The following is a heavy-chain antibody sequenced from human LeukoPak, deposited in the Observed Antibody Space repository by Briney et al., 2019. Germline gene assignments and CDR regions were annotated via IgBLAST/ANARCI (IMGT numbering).Heavy chain of an antibody. CDR1: GFTFSNSW. Sequence: GGSLRLSCAASGFTFSNSWMHWVRQVPGKGLVWVSRISSDGSSSIYADSVKGRFTISRDNAKNTLYLQMNSLRAEDTAVYYCATAGNYRFDYWGQGTLVTVSS. CDR3: ATAGNYRFDY. D-gene: IGHD1-7*01. V-gene: IGHV3-74*01. J-gene: IGHJ4*02. CDR2: ISSDGSSS.